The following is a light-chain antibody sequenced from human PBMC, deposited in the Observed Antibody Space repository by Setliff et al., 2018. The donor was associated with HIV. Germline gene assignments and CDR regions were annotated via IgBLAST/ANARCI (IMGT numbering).Light chain of an antibody. J-gene: IGLJ2*01. CDR1: SSDIGGYNY. CDR3: SSYTTSTTVI. CDR2: DVT. V-gene: IGLV2-14*03. Sequence: QSALTQPASVSGSPGQSITISCTGTSSDIGGYNYVSWYQQHPGKAPKLIIYDVTNRPSGVSNRFSGSKSANTASLTISGLQAEDEADYYCSSYTTSTTVIFGGGTQRTVL.